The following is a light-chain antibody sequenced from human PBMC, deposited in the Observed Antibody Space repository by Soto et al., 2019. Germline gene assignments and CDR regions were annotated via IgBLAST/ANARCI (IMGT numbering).Light chain of an antibody. CDR1: QSISSW. CDR2: DAS. CDR3: QQYNSYSPET. J-gene: IGKJ1*01. V-gene: IGKV1-5*01. Sequence: DIQMTQSPSTLSASVGDRVTITCRASQSISSWLAWYQQKPGKAPKLLIYDASSLESGVPSRFSGSGSGTEFTLTISSLKPDDFATNYCQQYNSYSPETFGQGTKVAIK.